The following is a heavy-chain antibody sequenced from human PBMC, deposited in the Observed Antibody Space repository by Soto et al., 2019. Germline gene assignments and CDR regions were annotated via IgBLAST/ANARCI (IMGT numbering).Heavy chain of an antibody. CDR3: ARVFLNYYDRSGCPRDY. CDR1: EFSFSYYS. CDR2: ISGDSNTI. J-gene: IGHJ4*02. D-gene: IGHD3-22*01. Sequence: EVQLVESGGGLVQPGGSLRLSCVASEFSFSYYSMNLVRQAPGKGLEWVSYISGDSNTIYYADSGKGRFTNSRDNAKNSLYLQMNSLRDEDTAVYYWARVFLNYYDRSGCPRDYWGQGTLVTVSS. V-gene: IGHV3-48*02.